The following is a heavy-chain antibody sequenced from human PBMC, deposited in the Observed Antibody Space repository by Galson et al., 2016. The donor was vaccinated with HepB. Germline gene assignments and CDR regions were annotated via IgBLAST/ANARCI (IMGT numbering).Heavy chain of an antibody. CDR2: IFGGGVGT. V-gene: IGHV3-23*01. Sequence: SLRLSCAASGFTFNWFAMSWVRQAPGKGLEWVSLIFGGGVGTYYADSVKGRFTISRDNSKNTLYLQMDSLRAEDTAVNYCTKYEGAAYQHYRMDVWGKGSTVTVSS. D-gene: IGHD2-2*01. CDR3: TKYEGAAYQHYRMDV. J-gene: IGHJ6*04. CDR1: GFTFNWFA.